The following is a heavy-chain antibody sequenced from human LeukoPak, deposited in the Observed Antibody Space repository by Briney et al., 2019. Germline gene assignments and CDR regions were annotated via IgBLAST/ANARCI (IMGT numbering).Heavy chain of an antibody. CDR3: ARDRSGRAVAGPGYHFDY. CDR1: GGSISDYY. Sequence: SETLSLTCTVSGGSISDYYWSWLRQPPGKGLEWIGYISYSGSTYYNPSLKSRVTISVDTSKNQFSLKLSSVTAADTAVYYCARDRSGRAVAGPGYHFDYWGQGTLVTVSS. V-gene: IGHV4-59*12. CDR2: ISYSGST. J-gene: IGHJ4*02. D-gene: IGHD6-19*01.